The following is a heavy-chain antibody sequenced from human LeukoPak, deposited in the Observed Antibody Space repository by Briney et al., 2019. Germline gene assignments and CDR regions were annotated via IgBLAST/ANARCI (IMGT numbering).Heavy chain of an antibody. Sequence: SETLSLTCAVSGGSISSGGYSWSWIRQPPGQGLEWLGSAYYTGSTFHNPSLKRRVTIPVDTSKNQFSLRLTSVTAADTAIYYCARHVAYYYDSSGYPDFWGQGTLVTVSS. CDR2: AYYTGST. D-gene: IGHD3-22*01. CDR1: GGSISSGGYS. CDR3: ARHVAYYYDSSGYPDF. V-gene: IGHV4-30-2*03. J-gene: IGHJ4*02.